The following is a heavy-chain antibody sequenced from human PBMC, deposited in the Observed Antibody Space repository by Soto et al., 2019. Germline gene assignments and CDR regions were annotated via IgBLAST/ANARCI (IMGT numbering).Heavy chain of an antibody. CDR3: AKRAWCYFYFDY. CDR1: GFTFSSYA. CDR2: ISGSGGST. J-gene: IGHJ4*02. D-gene: IGHD2-15*01. V-gene: IGHV3-23*01. Sequence: EVELLESGGGLVQPGGSLRLSCAASGFTFSSYAMSWVRQAPGKGLEWVSVISGSGGSTYYADSVKGRFTISRDNSKNTLYLQMNSLRAEDTAVYYCAKRAWCYFYFDYWGQGTLVTVSS.